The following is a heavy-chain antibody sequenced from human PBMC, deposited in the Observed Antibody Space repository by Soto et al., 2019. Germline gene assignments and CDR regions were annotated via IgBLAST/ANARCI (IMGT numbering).Heavy chain of an antibody. J-gene: IGHJ4*02. D-gene: IGHD3-22*01. CDR2: IYYSGST. Sequence: SETLSLTCTVAGGSIGSGGYYWSWIRQHPGKGLEWIGYIYYSGSTYYNPSLKSRVTISVDTSKNQFSLKLSSVTAADTAVYYCARVLYYDSSGYYYSPDYWGQGTLVTVSS. CDR3: ARVLYYDSSGYYYSPDY. V-gene: IGHV4-31*02. CDR1: GGSIGSGGYY.